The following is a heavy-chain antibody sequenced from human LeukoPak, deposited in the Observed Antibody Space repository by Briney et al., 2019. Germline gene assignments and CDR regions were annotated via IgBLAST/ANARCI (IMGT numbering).Heavy chain of an antibody. CDR3: ATPAAGPGAEYSLY. J-gene: IGHJ1*01. CDR1: GFTFSDHY. V-gene: IGHV3-21*01. D-gene: IGHD6-13*01. CDR2: IDFTSRYI. Sequence: GGSLRLSCAASGFTFSDHYMDWVRQAPGKGLEWVSSIDFTSRYIYNADSVKGRFTTSRDNAKNSLDLQMNSLKVEDTAVYYCATPAAGPGAEYSLYWGQGTLVIVSS.